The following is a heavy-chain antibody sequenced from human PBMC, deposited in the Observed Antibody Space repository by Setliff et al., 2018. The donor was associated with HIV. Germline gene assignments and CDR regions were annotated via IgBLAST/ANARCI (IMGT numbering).Heavy chain of an antibody. CDR1: GGSISSSSYY. CDR3: AHSLLGAPMIDY. Sequence: PSETLSLTCTVSGGSISSSSYYWGWIRQPPGKGLEWIGNAYHSGRAFYNPSLESRVTMSIDSSKNHFSLRLDSVTAADSAFYFCAHSLLGAPMIDYWGQGMLVTVSS. V-gene: IGHV4-39*07. J-gene: IGHJ4*02. D-gene: IGHD3-16*01. CDR2: AYHSGRA.